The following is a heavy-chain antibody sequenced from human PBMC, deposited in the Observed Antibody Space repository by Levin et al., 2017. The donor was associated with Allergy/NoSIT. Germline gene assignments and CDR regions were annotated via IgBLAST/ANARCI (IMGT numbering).Heavy chain of an antibody. CDR2: ISSSCGTI. CDR3: ARVRGDYGDYIGASYFDY. Sequence: PGGSLRLSCSASGFTFGDYYMSWIRQAPGKGLEWLSDISSSCGTIYYADSVKGRFTISRDNAKNSLYLHMNSLRVEDTAVYYCARVRGDYGDYIGASYFDYWGQGTLVTVSS. V-gene: IGHV3-11*01. D-gene: IGHD4-17*01. J-gene: IGHJ4*02. CDR1: GFTFGDYY.